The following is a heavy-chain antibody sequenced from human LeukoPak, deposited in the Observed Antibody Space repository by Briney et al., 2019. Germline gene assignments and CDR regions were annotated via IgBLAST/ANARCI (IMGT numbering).Heavy chain of an antibody. Sequence: GRSLRLSCAASGFTVSSNYMSWVRQAPGKGLEWVSVIYSGGTTYYADSVKGRFIISRDGSGNTLYLQMNRLRVEDTAVYFCAREIPLAGTFYFDNWGQGTLVTVSS. V-gene: IGHV3-53*01. CDR3: AREIPLAGTFYFDN. D-gene: IGHD6-19*01. CDR1: GFTVSSNY. J-gene: IGHJ4*02. CDR2: IYSGGTT.